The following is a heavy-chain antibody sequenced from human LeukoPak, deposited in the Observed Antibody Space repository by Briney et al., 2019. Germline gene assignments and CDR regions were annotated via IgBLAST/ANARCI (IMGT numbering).Heavy chain of an antibody. J-gene: IGHJ4*02. V-gene: IGHV3-30*04. Sequence: AXXFTXXSYAIHWVRQAPGKGLEWVALISYDGSNKYYADSVKGRFTISRDKSKNTLYLQMNSLRGEDTAVYYXXXXXXXXXXXXXXXDYWGQGTLVTVSS. CDR1: XFTXXSYA. CDR2: ISYDGSNK. CDR3: XXXXXXXXXXXXXXDY.